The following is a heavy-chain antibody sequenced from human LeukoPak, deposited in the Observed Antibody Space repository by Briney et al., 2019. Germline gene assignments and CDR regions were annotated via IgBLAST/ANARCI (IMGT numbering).Heavy chain of an antibody. CDR1: GFTFSSYS. D-gene: IGHD4-17*01. CDR3: ARVHFPYGDFDY. Sequence: PGGSLRLSCAASGFTFSSYSMNWVRQAPGKGLGWVSSISSSSSYIYYADSVKGRFTISRDISKNTVYLQMGSLRAEDTAVYFCARVHFPYGDFDYWGQGALVTVSS. CDR2: ISSSSSYI. V-gene: IGHV3-21*04. J-gene: IGHJ4*02.